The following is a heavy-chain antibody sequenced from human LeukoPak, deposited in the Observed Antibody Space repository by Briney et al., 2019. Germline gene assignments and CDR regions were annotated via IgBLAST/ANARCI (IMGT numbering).Heavy chain of an antibody. J-gene: IGHJ4*02. CDR1: GFTFSGFW. V-gene: IGHV3-9*01. Sequence: RPGGSLRLSCAVSGFTFSGFWMSWSRQAPGKGLEWVSGISWNSGSIGYADSVKGRFTISRDNAKNSLYLQMNSLRAEDTALYYSAKDWNYELDYWGQGTLVTVSS. CDR3: AKDWNYELDY. CDR2: ISWNSGSI. D-gene: IGHD1-7*01.